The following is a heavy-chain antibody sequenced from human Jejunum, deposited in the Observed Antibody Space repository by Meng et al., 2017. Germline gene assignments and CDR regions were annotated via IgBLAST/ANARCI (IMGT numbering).Heavy chain of an antibody. CDR2: ITYTGVV. Sequence: QVLLQQGGAGMLNPSETLSLTCAVVGESFSGYYWNWLRQSPGKGLEWIGQITYTGVVDYNPSLKSRVTIFVDTPKRQFSLNLTSVTAADTAVYYCARVLALIDSWGQGTLVTVSS. CDR1: GESFSGYY. J-gene: IGHJ4*02. CDR3: ARVLALIDS. V-gene: IGHV4-34*02. D-gene: IGHD3-3*02.